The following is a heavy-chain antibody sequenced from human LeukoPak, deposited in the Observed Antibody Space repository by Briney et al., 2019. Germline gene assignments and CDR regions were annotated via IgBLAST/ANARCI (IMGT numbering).Heavy chain of an antibody. CDR2: ISAYNGQT. CDR3: AWDSGAFEI. V-gene: IGHV1-18*01. Sequence: GASVKVSCKASGHTLTSYYTVWVRRAPGQGLQLMGRISAYNGQTHYAQTVQGRVTMTTDPSTSTVYMELRSLTSDDTALYYCAWDSGAFEIWGQGTMVTVSS. J-gene: IGHJ3*02. CDR1: GHTLTSYY.